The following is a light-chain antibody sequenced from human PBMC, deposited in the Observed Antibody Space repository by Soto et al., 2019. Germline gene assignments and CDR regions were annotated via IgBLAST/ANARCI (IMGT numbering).Light chain of an antibody. CDR1: QSVSSY. V-gene: IGKV3-11*01. CDR3: QQRSNWPPWT. Sequence: EIVLTQSPATLSLSPGERATLSCRASQSVSSYLAWYQQKPGQAPRLLIYDASNRATGIPSRFSGGGSATDFTLTISSLEPEDFAVYYCQQRSNWPPWTFGQGTKVDIK. J-gene: IGKJ1*01. CDR2: DAS.